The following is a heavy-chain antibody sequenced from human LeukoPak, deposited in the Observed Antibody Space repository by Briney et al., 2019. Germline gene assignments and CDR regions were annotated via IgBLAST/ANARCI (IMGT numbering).Heavy chain of an antibody. V-gene: IGHV1-69*13. CDR3: ARGNRWVQLWLRSVDY. D-gene: IGHD5-18*01. J-gene: IGHJ4*02. Sequence: SVKVSCKASGGTFSSYAISWVRQAPGQGLEWMGGIIPIFGTANYAQKFQGRVTITADESTSTAYMELSRLRSDDTAVYYCARGNRWVQLWLRSVDYWGQGTLVTVSS. CDR2: IIPIFGTA. CDR1: GGTFSSYA.